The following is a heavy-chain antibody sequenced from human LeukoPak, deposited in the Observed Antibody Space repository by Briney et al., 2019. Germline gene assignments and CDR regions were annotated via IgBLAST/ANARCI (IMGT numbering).Heavy chain of an antibody. CDR1: RFTFSSYS. Sequence: GGSLRLSCAASRFTFSSYSMNWVRQAPGKGLEWVSYISSSSSTIYYADSVKGRFTISRDNAKNSLYLQMNSLRAEDTAVYYCARFPLVPAVIFEYWFDPWGQGTLVTVSS. V-gene: IGHV3-48*01. J-gene: IGHJ5*02. CDR2: ISSSSSTI. D-gene: IGHD2-2*01. CDR3: ARFPLVPAVIFEYWFDP.